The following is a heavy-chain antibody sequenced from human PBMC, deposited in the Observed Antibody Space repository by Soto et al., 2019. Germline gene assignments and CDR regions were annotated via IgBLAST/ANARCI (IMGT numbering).Heavy chain of an antibody. CDR2: ISWNSGSI. CDR3: AKDGAYHLTGGSSHGFDY. Sequence: EVQLVESGGGLVQPGRSLRLSCAASGFTFDDYAMHWVRQAPGKGLEWVSGISWNSGSIGYADSVKGRFTSSRDNAKNSLYQQMNSLRAEDTALYYCAKDGAYHLTGGSSHGFDYWGQGTMVTVSS. J-gene: IGHJ4*02. D-gene: IGHD3-16*01. CDR1: GFTFDDYA. V-gene: IGHV3-9*01.